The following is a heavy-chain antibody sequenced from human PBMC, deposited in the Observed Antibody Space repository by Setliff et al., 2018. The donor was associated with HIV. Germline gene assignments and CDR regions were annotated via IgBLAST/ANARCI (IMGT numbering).Heavy chain of an antibody. Sequence: ASVKVSCKASGYTLSTYALYWVRQAPGQRLEWMGWINSDNGNTKFSQKFQGRLTITADTTASTAYMVLSSLTSEDTAVYYCARGGAREYQLLYNYFDPWGQGTMVTVSS. D-gene: IGHD2-2*01. CDR1: GYTLSTYA. V-gene: IGHV1-3*01. J-gene: IGHJ5*02. CDR2: INSDNGNT. CDR3: ARGGAREYQLLYNYFDP.